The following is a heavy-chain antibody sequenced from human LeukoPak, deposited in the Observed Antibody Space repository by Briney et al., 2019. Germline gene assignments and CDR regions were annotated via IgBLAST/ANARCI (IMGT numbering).Heavy chain of an antibody. CDR2: IKQDGSEK. D-gene: IGHD5-18*01. Sequence: GGSLRLSCAASGVTFSSYWRTWIRQAPGKGLEWVANIKQDGSEKYYVDSVKGRSAISRDNAKNSLYLQMNSLRAEDTAVYYCARDTGGGYSCYDCWGQGTLVTVSS. CDR1: GVTFSSYW. CDR3: ARDTGGGYSCYDC. V-gene: IGHV3-7*01. J-gene: IGHJ4*02.